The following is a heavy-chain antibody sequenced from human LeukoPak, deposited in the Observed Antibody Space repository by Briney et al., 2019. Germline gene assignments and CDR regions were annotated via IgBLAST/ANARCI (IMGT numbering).Heavy chain of an antibody. CDR3: ARDLIASYGYAFDI. CDR2: MNPNSGNT. D-gene: IGHD5-18*01. J-gene: IGHJ3*02. Sequence: ASVKVSCKASGYTFTSYDINWVRQATGQGLEWMGWMNPNSGNTGYAQKFQGRVTITRNTSISTAYMELSSLRSEDTAVYYCARDLIASYGYAFDIWGQGTMVTVSS. V-gene: IGHV1-8*03. CDR1: GYTFTSYD.